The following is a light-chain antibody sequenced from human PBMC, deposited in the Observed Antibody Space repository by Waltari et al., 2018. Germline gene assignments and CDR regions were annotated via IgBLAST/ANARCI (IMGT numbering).Light chain of an antibody. V-gene: IGLV2-14*01. CDR1: SSDVGGYNY. J-gene: IGLJ2*01. Sequence: QSALTQPASVSGSPGQSITISCTGTSSDVGGYNYVSWYQQHPGKAPKLMIFDVIERPSGVSIRFSGSKSGNTASLTISGLQAEDEADYYCSSYTSSSTPLFGGGTKLTVL. CDR3: SSYTSSSTPL. CDR2: DVI.